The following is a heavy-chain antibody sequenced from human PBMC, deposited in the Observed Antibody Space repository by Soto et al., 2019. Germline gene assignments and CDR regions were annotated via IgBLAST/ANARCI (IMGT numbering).Heavy chain of an antibody. D-gene: IGHD3-10*01. CDR3: ARDYSPGFTYYGSGSYYYYYGMDV. V-gene: IGHV4-59*12. J-gene: IGHJ6*02. Sequence: PSETLSLTCTVSGGSISSYYWSWIRQPPGKGLEWIGYIYYSGSTNYNPSLKSRVTISVDTSKNQFSLKLSSVTAADTAVYYCARDYSPGFTYYGSGSYYYYYGMDVWGQGTTVTVSS. CDR1: GGSISSYY. CDR2: IYYSGST.